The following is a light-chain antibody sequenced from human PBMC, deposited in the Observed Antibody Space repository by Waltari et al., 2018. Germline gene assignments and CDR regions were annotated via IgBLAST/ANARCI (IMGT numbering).Light chain of an antibody. CDR3: LQYNDWPPKYT. Sequence: MGSQSVSSNLAWYQQQPGQAPRLLIYGASTRATGIPARFSGSGSGTDFTLAISSLQSEDFAVYYCLQYNDWPPKYTFGQGTKLEIK. CDR1: QSVSSN. J-gene: IGKJ2*01. CDR2: GAS. V-gene: IGKV3-15*01.